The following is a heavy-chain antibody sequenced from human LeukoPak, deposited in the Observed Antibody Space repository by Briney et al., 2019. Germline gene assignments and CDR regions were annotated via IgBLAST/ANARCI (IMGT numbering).Heavy chain of an antibody. CDR3: ARDRAAAATDHFDY. CDR2: ISYDGSNK. J-gene: IGHJ4*02. V-gene: IGHV3-30-3*01. Sequence: GGSLRLSCAASGFTFSSYAMHWVRQAPGKGLEWVAVISYDGSNKYYADSVKGRFTISRDNSKNTLYLQMNSLRAEDTAVYYCARDRAAAATDHFDYWGQGTLVTVSS. CDR1: GFTFSSYA. D-gene: IGHD6-13*01.